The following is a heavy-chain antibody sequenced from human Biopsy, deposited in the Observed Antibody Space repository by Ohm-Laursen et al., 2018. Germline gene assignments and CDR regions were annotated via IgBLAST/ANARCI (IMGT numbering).Heavy chain of an antibody. J-gene: IGHJ4*02. Sequence: SLRLSCAASGFTFSSYAMTWVRQAPGKGLAWVSVINTRGGSTHYAVSVKGRFTISRDNSKNTLYLRMNSLRAEDTAVYYCAKPADSYGSEFYFDYWGQGTLVTVSS. CDR1: GFTFSSYA. D-gene: IGHD4-17*01. CDR2: INTRGGST. V-gene: IGHV3-23*01. CDR3: AKPADSYGSEFYFDY.